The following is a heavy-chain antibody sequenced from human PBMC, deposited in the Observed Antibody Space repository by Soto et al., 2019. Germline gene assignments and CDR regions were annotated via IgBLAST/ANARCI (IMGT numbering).Heavy chain of an antibody. CDR2: ISYDGGNK. D-gene: IGHD3-22*01. CDR1: GFTFSSYA. Sequence: QVQLVESGGGVVQPGRSLRLSCAASGFTFSSYAMHWVRQAPGKGLEWVAAISYDGGNKYYPDSLKGRFTISRDNSKTTLYLQMNSLRADDTAVYYCAKDLVVLVTPYYGMDVWGQGTTVTVSS. J-gene: IGHJ6*02. V-gene: IGHV3-30*18. CDR3: AKDLVVLVTPYYGMDV.